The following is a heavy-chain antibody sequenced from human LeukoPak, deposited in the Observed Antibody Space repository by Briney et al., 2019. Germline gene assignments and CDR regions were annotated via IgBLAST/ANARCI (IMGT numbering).Heavy chain of an antibody. J-gene: IGHJ5*02. CDR1: GGSISSGDYY. Sequence: SQTLSLTCTVSGGSISSGDYYWSWIRQPPGKGLEWIGYIYYSGSTYYNPSLKSRVTISVDTSKNQFSLKLSSVTAADTAVYYCARENYDFETFDPWGQGTLVTVSS. CDR2: IYYSGST. CDR3: ARENYDFETFDP. V-gene: IGHV4-30-4*08. D-gene: IGHD3-3*01.